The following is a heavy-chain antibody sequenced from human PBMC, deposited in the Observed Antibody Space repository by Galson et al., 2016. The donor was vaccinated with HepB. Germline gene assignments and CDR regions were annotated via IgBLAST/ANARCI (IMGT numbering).Heavy chain of an antibody. D-gene: IGHD3-9*01. J-gene: IGHJ5*02. Sequence: SLRLSCAASRFTFSRFGMHWVRQAPGKGLEWVAIISLDGTNEYYADSVKGRFAISRDNSKNTLYLQMNSLRAEDTAIYYCARGSVSFDFDPWGREPWSPSPQ. CDR1: RFTFSRFG. V-gene: IGHV3-33*05. CDR3: ARGSVSFDFDP. CDR2: ISLDGTNE.